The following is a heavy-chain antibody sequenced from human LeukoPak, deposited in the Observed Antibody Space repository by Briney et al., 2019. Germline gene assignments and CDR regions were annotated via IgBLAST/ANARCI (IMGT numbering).Heavy chain of an antibody. CDR1: GFPFSSYG. V-gene: IGHV3-30*02. CDR2: IRYDGSNK. J-gene: IGHJ4*02. CDR3: AKRPGTYYFDY. Sequence: QPGGSLRLSCAASGFPFSSYGMHWVRQAPGKGLEWVAFIRYDGSNKYYADSVKGRFTISRDNSKNTLYLQMNSLRAEDTAVYYCAKRPGTYYFDYWGQGTLVTVSS. D-gene: IGHD3-10*01.